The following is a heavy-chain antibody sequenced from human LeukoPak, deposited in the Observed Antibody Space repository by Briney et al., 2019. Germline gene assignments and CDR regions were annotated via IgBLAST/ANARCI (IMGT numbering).Heavy chain of an antibody. J-gene: IGHJ4*02. Sequence: GGSLRLSCAASGFTFSNYAMNWVRHDPGEALEWVSDISGRGVRTNYADSVRGRFTISRDKSTSTMYLQMNSLRAEDPAVYFCARGGDYGDYGAYWGQGTLVTVSS. V-gene: IGHV3-23*01. CDR1: GFTFSNYA. CDR3: ARGGDYGDYGAY. CDR2: ISGRGVRT. D-gene: IGHD4-17*01.